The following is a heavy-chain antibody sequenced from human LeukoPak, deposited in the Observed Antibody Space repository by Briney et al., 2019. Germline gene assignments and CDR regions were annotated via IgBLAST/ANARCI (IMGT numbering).Heavy chain of an antibody. J-gene: IGHJ4*02. V-gene: IGHV3-7*01. D-gene: IGHD3-10*01. CDR3: ARDGVLLWFGEEGFFDY. Sequence: GGSLRLSCAASGFTFSSYWMSWVRQAPGKGLEWVANIKQDGSEKYYVDSVKGRFTISRDNAKNSPYLQMNSLRAEDTAVYYCARDGVLLWFGEEGFFDYWGQGTLVTVSS. CDR1: GFTFSSYW. CDR2: IKQDGSEK.